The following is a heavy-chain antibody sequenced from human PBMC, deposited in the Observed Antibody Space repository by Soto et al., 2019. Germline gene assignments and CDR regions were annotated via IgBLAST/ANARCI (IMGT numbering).Heavy chain of an antibody. CDR3: AKMHSSPSNPFAY. CDR1: GFTLSMSA. V-gene: IGHV3-23*01. Sequence: GGSLRLSCASSGFTLSMSAVNWVRQAPGKGLEWVSYISDSGDRTYYADSVKGRFTISRDNSENTLYLQMNSLRAEDTAVYYCAKMHSSPSNPFAYPGQRTLVTVSS. CDR2: ISDSGDRT. J-gene: IGHJ4*02. D-gene: IGHD6-6*01.